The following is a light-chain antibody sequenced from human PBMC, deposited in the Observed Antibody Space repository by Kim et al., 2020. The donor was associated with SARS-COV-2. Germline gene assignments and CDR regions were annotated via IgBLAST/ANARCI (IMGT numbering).Light chain of an antibody. CDR1: QNIANE. CDR2: GVS. CDR3: QQYNGSPPFT. Sequence: FIGDRVTITCRASQNIANELAWYQRKPGKPPQLLIYGVSTLHSGVPSRFTGSGSGTDFTLTINSLQSEDIGTYYCQQYNGSPPFTFGPGTKVDIK. V-gene: IGKV1-8*01. J-gene: IGKJ3*01.